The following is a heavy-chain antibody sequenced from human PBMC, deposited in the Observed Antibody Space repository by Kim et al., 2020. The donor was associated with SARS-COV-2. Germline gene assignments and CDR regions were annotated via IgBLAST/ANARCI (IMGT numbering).Heavy chain of an antibody. CDR1: GGSINSYY. V-gene: IGHV4-4*07. J-gene: IGHJ3*01. CDR2: IYSSGST. D-gene: IGHD3-3*01. CDR3: ARGVTIFGVVIFPEAFDV. Sequence: SETLSLTCTVSGGSINSYYWSWIRQPAGKGLEWIGRIYSSGSTNYNSSLKNRVTMSVDTSKNQFSLNLSSMTAADTAVYYCARGVTIFGVVIFPEAFDVWGQGTMVSVSP.